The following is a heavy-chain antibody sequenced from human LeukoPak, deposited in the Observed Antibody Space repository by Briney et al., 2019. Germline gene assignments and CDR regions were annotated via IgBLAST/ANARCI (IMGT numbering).Heavy chain of an antibody. V-gene: IGHV3-23*01. Sequence: PGGSLRLSCAASGFTFSSYAMSWVRQAPGKGLEWVSAISGSGGSTYYADSVKGRFTISRDNSKNTLYLQMNSPRAEDTAVYYCAKDRSPYYDSGYFDYWGQGTLVTVSS. CDR3: AKDRSPYYDSGYFDY. D-gene: IGHD3-22*01. CDR1: GFTFSSYA. CDR2: ISGSGGST. J-gene: IGHJ4*02.